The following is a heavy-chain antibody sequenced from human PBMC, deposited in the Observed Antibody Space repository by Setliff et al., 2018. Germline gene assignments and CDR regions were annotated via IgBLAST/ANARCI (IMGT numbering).Heavy chain of an antibody. Sequence: PGGSLRLSCTASGFDFHKAWMSWVRQAPGKGLEWVSDISWNGGRTNYADSVKGRFTISRDNAKNSLSLQMNNLRTEDTAVYYCFGAGTCSYWGQGTLVTVSS. CDR3: FGAGTCSY. D-gene: IGHD3-10*01. V-gene: IGHV3-20*04. J-gene: IGHJ4*02. CDR1: GFDFHKAW. CDR2: ISWNGGRT.